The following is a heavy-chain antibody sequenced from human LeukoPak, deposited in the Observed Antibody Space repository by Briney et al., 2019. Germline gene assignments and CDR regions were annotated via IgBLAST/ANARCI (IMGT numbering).Heavy chain of an antibody. CDR3: AKAPVTSCRGAFCYPFDY. Sequence: PGRSLGLSCAASGFTFSSYAMSWVRQAPGKGLEWVSAMSSSDDGRYYAASVRGRFTISRDTSRSTLYLQMNSLRAEDAAVYYCAKAPVTSCRGAFCYPFDYWGQRTLVTVSS. D-gene: IGHD2-15*01. J-gene: IGHJ4*02. V-gene: IGHV3-23*01. CDR2: MSSSDDGR. CDR1: GFTFSSYA.